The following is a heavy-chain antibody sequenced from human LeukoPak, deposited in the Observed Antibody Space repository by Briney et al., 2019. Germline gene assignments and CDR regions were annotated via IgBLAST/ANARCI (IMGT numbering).Heavy chain of an antibody. CDR2: ISGSGGST. J-gene: IGHJ4*02. CDR3: AKAGANSYGFDY. D-gene: IGHD5-18*01. CDR1: GFTFSSYG. Sequence: GGTLRLSCAASGFTFSSYGMSWVRQAPGKGLGWVSAISGSGGSTYYADSVKGRFTISRDNSKNTLYLQMNSLRAEDTAVYYCAKAGANSYGFDYWGQGTLVTVSS. V-gene: IGHV3-23*01.